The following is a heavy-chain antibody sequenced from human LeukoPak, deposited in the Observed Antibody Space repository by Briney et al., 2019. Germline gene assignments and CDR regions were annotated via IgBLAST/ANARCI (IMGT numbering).Heavy chain of an antibody. J-gene: IGHJ4*02. D-gene: IGHD2-15*01. V-gene: IGHV4-39*07. CDR2: IYYSGST. CDR1: GGSISSSSYY. CDR3: ARDRWSGDVVHDENHFDY. Sequence: PSETLSLTCTVSGGSISSSSYYWGWIRQPPGKGLEWIGSIYYSGSTYYNPSLKSRVTISVDTSKNQFSLKLSSVTAADTAVYYCARDRWSGDVVHDENHFDYWGQGTLVTVSS.